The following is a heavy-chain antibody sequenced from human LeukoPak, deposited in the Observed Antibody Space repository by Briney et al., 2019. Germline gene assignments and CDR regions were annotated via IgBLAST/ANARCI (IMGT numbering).Heavy chain of an antibody. CDR3: AKSKEDCCGSFDP. CDR2: ISAGGTT. J-gene: IGHJ5*02. Sequence: PGGSLRLSCAASGFTFSSYSMNWVRQAPGKGLEWVSAISAGGTTYYADSVRGRFTISRDNSKNTLYLPMNSLRAEDTAVYYCAKSKEDCCGSFDPWGQGTLVTVSS. D-gene: IGHD2-15*01. V-gene: IGHV3-23*01. CDR1: GFTFSSYS.